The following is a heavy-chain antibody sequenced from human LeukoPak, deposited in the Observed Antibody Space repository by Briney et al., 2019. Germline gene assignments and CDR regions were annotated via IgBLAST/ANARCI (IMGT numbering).Heavy chain of an antibody. CDR2: IIPILGIA. D-gene: IGHD3-22*01. CDR3: ARGAYYYDNPDYYFDY. Sequence: EASVKVSFKASGGTFSSYAISWVRQAPGQGLEWMGRIIPILGIANYAQKFQGRVTITADKSTSTAYMELSSLRSEDTAVYYCARGAYYYDNPDYYFDYWGQGTLVTVSS. CDR1: GGTFSSYA. J-gene: IGHJ4*02. V-gene: IGHV1-69*04.